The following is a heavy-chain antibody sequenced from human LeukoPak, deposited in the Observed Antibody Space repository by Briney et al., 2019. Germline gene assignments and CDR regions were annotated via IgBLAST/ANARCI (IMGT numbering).Heavy chain of an antibody. V-gene: IGHV1-69*13. J-gene: IGHJ3*02. CDR1: GYTFTGYY. CDR3: ARRYCSSTSCEDWAFDI. D-gene: IGHD2-2*01. Sequence: SVKVSCKASGYTFTGYYMHWVRQAPGQGLEWMGGIIPIFGTANYAQKFQGRVTITADESTSTAYMELSSLRSEDTAVYYCARRYCSSTSCEDWAFDIWGQGTMVTVSS. CDR2: IIPIFGTA.